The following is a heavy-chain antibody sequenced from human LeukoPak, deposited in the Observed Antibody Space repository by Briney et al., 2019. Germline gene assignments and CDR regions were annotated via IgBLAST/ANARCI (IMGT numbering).Heavy chain of an antibody. V-gene: IGHV3-66*01. CDR3: AQQWANAFDI. D-gene: IGHD6-19*01. J-gene: IGHJ3*02. CDR1: GFTVSSNY. Sequence: GGLRLSCAASGFTVSSNYMSWVRQAPGKGLEWVSVIYSGGSTYYADSVKGRFTISRDNSKNTLYLQMNSLRAEDTAVYYCAQQWANAFDIWGQGTMVTVSS. CDR2: IYSGGST.